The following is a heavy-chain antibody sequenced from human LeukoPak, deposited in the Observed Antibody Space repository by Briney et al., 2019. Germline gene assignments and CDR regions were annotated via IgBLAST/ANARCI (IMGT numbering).Heavy chain of an antibody. D-gene: IGHD3-16*01. Sequence: GASVKVSCKASGYTFTSYGITWVRRAHGQGLEWLGWIRVYNGNTNYAKNFQDRVTMTTDTSTSTAYMELSSLRSEDTAVYYCARGPNGGIDYWGQGTLVTVSS. CDR2: IRVYNGNT. CDR1: GYTFTSYG. CDR3: ARGPNGGIDY. V-gene: IGHV1-18*01. J-gene: IGHJ4*02.